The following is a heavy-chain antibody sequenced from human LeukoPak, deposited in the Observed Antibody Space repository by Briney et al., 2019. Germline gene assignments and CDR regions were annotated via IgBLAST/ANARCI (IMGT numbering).Heavy chain of an antibody. D-gene: IGHD2-8*02. CDR3: VRGKYRISIFCTAGACYPGAFDI. CDR1: GDSISNYY. CDR2: MYYSGIT. Sequence: PSETLSLTCTVSGDSISNYYWTWLRQPPGKGLEWIGYMYYSGITNYNPSLNGRVAMSLETSKNEFSLHLTSVTAADTAVYYCVRGKYRISIFCTAGACYPGAFDIWGQGTMATVSS. J-gene: IGHJ3*02. V-gene: IGHV4-59*01.